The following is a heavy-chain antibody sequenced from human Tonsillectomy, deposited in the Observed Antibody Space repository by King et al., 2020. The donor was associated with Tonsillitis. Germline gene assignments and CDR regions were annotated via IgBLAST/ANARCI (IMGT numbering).Heavy chain of an antibody. J-gene: IGHJ4*02. V-gene: IGHV3-15*01. CDR1: GFTFSNAW. D-gene: IGHD3-22*01. Sequence: VQLVESGGGLVKPGGSLRLSCAASGFTFSNAWMSWVRQAPGKGLEWVGRIKSKTDGGTTDYAAPVKGRFTMSRDDAKNTLYLQMNSLKTEDTAVYYCTTVIVVAGVTKFDYWGQGTLVTVSS. CDR3: TTVIVVAGVTKFDY. CDR2: IKSKTDGGTT.